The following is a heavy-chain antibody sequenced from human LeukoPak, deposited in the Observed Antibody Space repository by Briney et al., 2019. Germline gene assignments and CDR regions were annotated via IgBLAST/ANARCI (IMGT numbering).Heavy chain of an antibody. CDR2: ISHDGSNP. CDR3: AKTHYYDSSGVPGDY. V-gene: IGHV3-30*18. D-gene: IGHD3-22*01. CDR1: GFTFSSYG. J-gene: IGHJ4*02. Sequence: GGSLRLSCAASGFTFSSYGMHWVRQAPGKGLEWVAVISHDGSNPYYADSVKGRFTISRDNSKNTLYLQMSSLRAEDTAVYYCAKTHYYDSSGVPGDYCGQGTLVTVSS.